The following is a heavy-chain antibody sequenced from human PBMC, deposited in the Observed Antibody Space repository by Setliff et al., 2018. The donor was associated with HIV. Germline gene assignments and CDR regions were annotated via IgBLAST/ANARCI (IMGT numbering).Heavy chain of an antibody. D-gene: IGHD3-10*01. CDR2: INAGNGNT. CDR1: GYTFTSYA. Sequence: ASVKVSCKASGYTFTSYAMHWVRQAPGQRLEWMGWINAGNGNTKYSQKFQGRVTIPRDTSASTAYMELSSLRSEDTAVYYCARGKGSSGYYYYYGMDVWGQGTTVTVSS. J-gene: IGHJ6*02. V-gene: IGHV1-3*01. CDR3: ARGKGSSGYYYYYGMDV.